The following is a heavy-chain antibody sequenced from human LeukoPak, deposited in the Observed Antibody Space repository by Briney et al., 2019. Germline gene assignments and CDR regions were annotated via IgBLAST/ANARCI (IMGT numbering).Heavy chain of an antibody. CDR3: AKSLTGTTSY. V-gene: IGHV3-48*02. CDR1: GFTFSSYE. Sequence: GGSLRLSCAASGFTFSSYEMNWVRQAPGKGLEWVSYISSSRSTTYYADSVKGRFTISRDNAKNSLYLQMNSLRDEDTAVYYCAKSLTGTTSYWGQGTLVTVSS. CDR2: ISSSRSTT. D-gene: IGHD1-20*01. J-gene: IGHJ4*02.